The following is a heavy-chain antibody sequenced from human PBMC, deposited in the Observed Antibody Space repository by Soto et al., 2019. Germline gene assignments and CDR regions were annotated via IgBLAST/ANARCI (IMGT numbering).Heavy chain of an antibody. CDR1: EFTFSDYY. CDR3: ARAGEGIAAAGENY. D-gene: IGHD6-13*01. V-gene: IGHV3-11*06. Sequence: QVQLVESGGGVVKPGGSLRLSCAASEFTFSDYYMSWIRQAPGKGLEWVSDISSRRSFTNYADSVKGRFTISRDNAKNSLYLQMNSLRAEDTAVYYCARAGEGIAAAGENYWGQGTLVTVSS. J-gene: IGHJ4*02. CDR2: ISSRRSFT.